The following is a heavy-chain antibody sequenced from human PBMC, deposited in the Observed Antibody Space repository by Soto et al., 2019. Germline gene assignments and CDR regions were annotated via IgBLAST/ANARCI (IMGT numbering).Heavy chain of an antibody. Sequence: SETLSLTCTVPGDSISRYYWSWIRQPPGKGLEWIGYIYYSGSTNYNPSLKSRVTISVDTSKNQFSLKLSSVTAADTAVYYCARSDGPYWGQGTLVTVSP. CDR1: GDSISRYY. CDR3: ARSDGPY. CDR2: IYYSGST. J-gene: IGHJ4*02. V-gene: IGHV4-59*01.